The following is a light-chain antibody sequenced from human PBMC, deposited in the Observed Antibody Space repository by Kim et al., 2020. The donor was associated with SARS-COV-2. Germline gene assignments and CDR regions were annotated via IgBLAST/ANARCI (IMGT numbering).Light chain of an antibody. CDR1: SSNVGNQG. J-gene: IGLJ2*01. CDR3: TAWDTSLSAWL. CDR2: RNN. Sequence: QTATRTCTGNSSNVGNQGAAWLQQYRGHPPKLLSYRNNNRPSGISGRLSASRSGNTASLTITGLQPEDEGDYYCTAWDTSLSAWLFGGGTQLTVL. V-gene: IGLV10-54*01.